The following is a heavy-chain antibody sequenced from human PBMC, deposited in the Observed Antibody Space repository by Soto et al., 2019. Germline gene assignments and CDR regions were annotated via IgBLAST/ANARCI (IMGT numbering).Heavy chain of an antibody. CDR1: GYTFNSYG. V-gene: IGHV1-18*01. D-gene: IGHD1-1*01. Sequence: QVHLVQSGAEVKKPGASVKVSCKASGYTFNSYGITWVRQAPGQGLEWMGWISAHNGNTDYAQKLQGRVIVTRDTSTSTAYMSLRSLISDVTAVYYCARGRYGDYWGQGALVTVSS. J-gene: IGHJ4*02. CDR3: ARGRYGDY. CDR2: ISAHNGNT.